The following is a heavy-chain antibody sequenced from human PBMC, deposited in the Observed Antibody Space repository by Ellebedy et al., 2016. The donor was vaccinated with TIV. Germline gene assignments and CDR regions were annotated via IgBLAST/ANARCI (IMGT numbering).Heavy chain of an antibody. Sequence: MPSETLSLTCTVSGGSISSGGYYWSWIRQHPGKGLEWIGYLYYSGSTNYNPSLKSRVTISVDPSKNQFSLKLSSVTAADTAVYYCARTRLVVPEVFDYWGQGTLVTVSS. CDR3: ARTRLVVPEVFDY. CDR1: GGSISSGGYY. V-gene: IGHV4-61*08. D-gene: IGHD2-15*01. J-gene: IGHJ4*02. CDR2: LYYSGST.